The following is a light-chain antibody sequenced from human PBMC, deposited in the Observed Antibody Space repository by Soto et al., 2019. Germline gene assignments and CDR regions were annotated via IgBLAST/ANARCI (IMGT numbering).Light chain of an antibody. J-gene: IGLJ2*01. Sequence: QSVLTQPPSASGSPGQSVTISCTGTSSDVGGYNYVSWYQQHPGKAPKLMIYEVSKRPSGVPDRFSGSKSGNTASLTVSGLLAEDEADFYCSSYAGTNNVVVFGGGTKVTVL. V-gene: IGLV2-8*01. CDR2: EVS. CDR1: SSDVGGYNY. CDR3: SSYAGTNNVVV.